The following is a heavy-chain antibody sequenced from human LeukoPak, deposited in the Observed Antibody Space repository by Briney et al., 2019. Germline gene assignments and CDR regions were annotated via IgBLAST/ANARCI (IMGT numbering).Heavy chain of an antibody. Sequence: GGSLRLSCAVSEFSVGSNYITWVRQAPGKGLEWVSVIYSGGNTYYADSVKGQFTISRDNSKNTLYLQMNSLRPEDTAVYYCAKDRTAYAYYFESWGQGTLVTVSS. CDR1: EFSVGSNY. CDR3: AKDRTAYAYYFES. CDR2: IYSGGNT. J-gene: IGHJ4*02. V-gene: IGHV3-53*05. D-gene: IGHD2-21*02.